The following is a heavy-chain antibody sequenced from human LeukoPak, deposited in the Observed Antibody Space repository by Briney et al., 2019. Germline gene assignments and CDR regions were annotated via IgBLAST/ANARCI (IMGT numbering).Heavy chain of an antibody. V-gene: IGHV1-69*13. CDR3: ARIKEQWLDQYNWFDP. CDR2: IIPIFGTA. D-gene: IGHD6-19*01. J-gene: IGHJ5*02. Sequence: GASVKVSCKASGGTFSSYAISWVRQAPGQGLEWMGGIIPIFGTANYAQKFQGRVTITADESTSTAYMELRSLRSDDTAVYYRARIKEQWLDQYNWFDPWGQGTLVTVSS. CDR1: GGTFSSYA.